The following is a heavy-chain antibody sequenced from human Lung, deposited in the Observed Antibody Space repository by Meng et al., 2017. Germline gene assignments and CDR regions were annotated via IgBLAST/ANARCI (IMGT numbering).Heavy chain of an antibody. CDR3: ARGPTTMAHDFDY. J-gene: IGHJ4*02. V-gene: IGHV4-34*01. Sequence: QGQLQQGGAGLLKPSETLSLTCVVSGGSFSDYYWSWIRQPPGKGLEWIGEINHSGSTNYNPSLENRATISVDTSQNNLSLKLSSVTAADSAVYYCARGPTTMAHDFDYWGQGTLVTVSS. D-gene: IGHD4-11*01. CDR2: INHSGST. CDR1: GGSFSDYY.